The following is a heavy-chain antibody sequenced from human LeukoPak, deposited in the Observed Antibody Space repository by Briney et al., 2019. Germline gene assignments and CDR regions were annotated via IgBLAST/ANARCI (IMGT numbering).Heavy chain of an antibody. CDR2: ISGSSYI. Sequence: GGSLTLSCAASGFTFSTYRMNWVRQAPGKGLEWVSSISGSSYIYYADSVKGRFTISRDNAKNSLYLQMNSLRAEDTAVYYCARDTIARSGYSRHFDHCGQGALVIVSS. CDR3: ARDTIARSGYSRHFDH. V-gene: IGHV3-21*01. CDR1: GFTFSTYR. J-gene: IGHJ4*02. D-gene: IGHD5-18*01.